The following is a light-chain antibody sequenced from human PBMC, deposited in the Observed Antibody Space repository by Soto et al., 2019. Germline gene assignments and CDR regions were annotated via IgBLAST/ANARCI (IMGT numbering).Light chain of an antibody. CDR1: QSISSY. CDR3: QQSYSTPPT. CDR2: AAS. Sequence: DIQMTQSPSSLSASVGDRVTITCRASQSISSYLNWYQQKPGKAPKLLIYAASSLQGGVPSRFSGSGSGTDFTLTISSLQPEDFATYYCQQSYSTPPTLGQGTKVDIK. J-gene: IGKJ1*01. V-gene: IGKV1-39*01.